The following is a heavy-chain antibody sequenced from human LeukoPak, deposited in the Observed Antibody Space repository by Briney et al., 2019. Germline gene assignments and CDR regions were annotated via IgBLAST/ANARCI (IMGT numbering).Heavy chain of an antibody. Sequence: GGSLRLSCAASGFTFSRFGMNWVRQAPGKRLEWVSSISSSRSYKYYADSVKGRFPISRDNAKNSLYLQMNSLRAEDTAVYYCARDTYYYDSRGEVLAFDIWGQGTMVTVSS. CDR3: ARDTYYYDSRGEVLAFDI. J-gene: IGHJ3*02. CDR2: ISSSRSYK. D-gene: IGHD3-22*01. CDR1: GFTFSRFG. V-gene: IGHV3-21*04.